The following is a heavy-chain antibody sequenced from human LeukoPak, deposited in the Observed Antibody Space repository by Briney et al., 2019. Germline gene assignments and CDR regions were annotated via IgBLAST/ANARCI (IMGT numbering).Heavy chain of an antibody. V-gene: IGHV3-23*01. CDR2: ISGTGGST. CDR3: ATIDGSTF. CDR1: GFTFSNYA. Sequence: GGSLRLSCAASGFTFSNYAMNWVRQAPGKGLEWVSGISGTGGSTYYADSVKGRFTISRDSSKNTLYLQMNSLRAEDTAVYYCATIDGSTFWGQGTLVTVSS. D-gene: IGHD2-15*01. J-gene: IGHJ4*02.